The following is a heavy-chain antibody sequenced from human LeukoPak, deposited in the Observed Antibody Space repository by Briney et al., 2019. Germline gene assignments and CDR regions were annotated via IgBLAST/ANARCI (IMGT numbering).Heavy chain of an antibody. J-gene: IGHJ5*02. V-gene: IGHV3-23*01. CDR1: GFTFSSYS. CDR3: AKTMVRGVIITGNWFDP. D-gene: IGHD3-10*01. CDR2: ISGSGGST. Sequence: PGGSLRLSCAASGFTFSSYSINWVRQAPGKGLEWVSPISGSGGSTYYADSVKGRFTISRDNSKNTLYLQMNSLRAEDTAVYYCAKTMVRGVIITGNWFDPWGQGTLVTVSS.